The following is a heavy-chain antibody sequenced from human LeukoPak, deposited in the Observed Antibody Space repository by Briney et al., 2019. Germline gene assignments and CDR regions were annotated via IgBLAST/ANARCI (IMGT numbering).Heavy chain of an antibody. D-gene: IGHD4-23*01. CDR1: GFMLNNYS. V-gene: IGHV3-7*01. J-gene: IGHJ4*02. CDR3: ARDKGYGGSSFDY. Sequence: PGGSLRLSCVVSGFMLNNYSMSAVRQAPGKGLEWVATIWKDGSDKYFLDSVRGGFTISRDNAESSLYLHMSILRAEDTAVYYCARDKGYGGSSFDYWGQGTLVTVSS. CDR2: IWKDGSDK.